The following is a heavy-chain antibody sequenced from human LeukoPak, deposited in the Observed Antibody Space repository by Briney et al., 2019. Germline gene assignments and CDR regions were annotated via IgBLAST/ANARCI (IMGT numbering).Heavy chain of an antibody. D-gene: IGHD4-11*01. Sequence: SVKVSCKASGGTFSSYAISWVRQAPGQGLEWMGGIIPIFGTANYAQKFQGRVTITTDESTSTAYMELSSLRSEDTAVYYCARQQLSWRGDYYYQYYMDVWGKGTTVTVSS. J-gene: IGHJ6*03. V-gene: IGHV1-69*05. CDR3: ARQQLSWRGDYYYQYYMDV. CDR2: IIPIFGTA. CDR1: GGTFSSYA.